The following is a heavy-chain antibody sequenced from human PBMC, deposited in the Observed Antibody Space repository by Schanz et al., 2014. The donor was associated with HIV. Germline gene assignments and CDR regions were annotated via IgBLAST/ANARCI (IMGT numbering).Heavy chain of an antibody. CDR3: ARDQNVISMVRGVMGGVDF. CDR2: INPSSGGT. J-gene: IGHJ4*02. Sequence: QVQLVQSGAEVKKPGASVKVSCKASGYTFTNYGISWVRQAPGQGLEWMGWINPSSGGTNYAQKFQGRVTMTRDTSISTAYMELRRLRSDDTAVYYCARDQNVISMVRGVMGGVDFWGRGTLVTVSS. V-gene: IGHV1-2*02. D-gene: IGHD3-10*01. CDR1: GYTFTNYG.